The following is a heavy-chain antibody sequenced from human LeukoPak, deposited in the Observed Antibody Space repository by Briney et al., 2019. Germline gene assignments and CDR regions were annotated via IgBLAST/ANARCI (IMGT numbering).Heavy chain of an antibody. CDR1: GFTFRNSY. V-gene: IGHV3-7*01. D-gene: IGHD2-2*01. Sequence: GGSLRLSCAASGFTFRNSYMSWVRQAPGKGLEWVAYMNHDGSDQSHVDSVRGRFTISRDNAKNSLYLQMNSLRVEDTAVYYCARAAVYCSSSTCRTNFDSWGQGTLVTASS. J-gene: IGHJ4*02. CDR3: ARAAVYCSSSTCRTNFDS. CDR2: MNHDGSDQ.